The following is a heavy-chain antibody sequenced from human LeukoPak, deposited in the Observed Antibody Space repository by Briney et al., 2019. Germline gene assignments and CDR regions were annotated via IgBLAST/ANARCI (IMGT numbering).Heavy chain of an antibody. Sequence: GGSLRLSCAASGLTFSSYGMHWVRQAPGKGLEWVAVIWYDGSNKYYADSVKGRFTISRDNSKNTLYLQMNSLRAEDTAVYYCARDLSWFGEFDYWGQGTLVTVSS. V-gene: IGHV3-33*01. CDR3: ARDLSWFGEFDY. J-gene: IGHJ4*02. CDR2: IWYDGSNK. D-gene: IGHD3-10*01. CDR1: GLTFSSYG.